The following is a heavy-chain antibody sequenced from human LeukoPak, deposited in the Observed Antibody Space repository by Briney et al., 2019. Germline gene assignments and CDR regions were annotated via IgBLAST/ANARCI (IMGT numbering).Heavy chain of an antibody. V-gene: IGHV3-48*02. CDR1: GFTFGSYS. D-gene: IGHD1-26*01. J-gene: IGHJ4*02. CDR3: ASSGSYRFDY. Sequence: GGSLRLSYAASGFTFGSYSMNWVRQAPGKGLEWVSHITASGTAMFYADSVKGRFTISRDNAKNSLYLQMNSLRDEDTAVYYCASSGSYRFDYWGQGTLVTVSS. CDR2: ITASGTAM.